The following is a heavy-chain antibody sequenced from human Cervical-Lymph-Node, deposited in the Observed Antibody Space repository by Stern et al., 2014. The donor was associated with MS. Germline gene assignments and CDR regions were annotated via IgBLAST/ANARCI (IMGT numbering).Heavy chain of an antibody. Sequence: EVQLVEAGGGLVKPGGSLRLSCAASGFTFSNYSMSWVRQAPGKGLEWVSSINSTSTYTYYADSVRCRFTISRDNAKKSLYLQMNSLRAEDTAVYYCGGNYWGQGTLVTVSS. CDR3: GGNY. CDR2: INSTSTYT. V-gene: IGHV3-21*01. J-gene: IGHJ4*02. CDR1: GFTFSNYS.